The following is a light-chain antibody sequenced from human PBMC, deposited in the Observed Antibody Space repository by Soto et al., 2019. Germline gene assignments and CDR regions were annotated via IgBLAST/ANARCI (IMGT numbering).Light chain of an antibody. Sequence: DSQLTQYPSTLSASVGERVTITCRASQSPNNWMAWYQQKSGKAPKLLIYDVSTLASGVPSRFSGSVSGIECALTISSLQPDDSATYYCQQYYRYPVTFGQGTKVEVK. CDR3: QQYYRYPVT. CDR2: DVS. J-gene: IGKJ2*01. CDR1: QSPNNW. V-gene: IGKV1-5*01.